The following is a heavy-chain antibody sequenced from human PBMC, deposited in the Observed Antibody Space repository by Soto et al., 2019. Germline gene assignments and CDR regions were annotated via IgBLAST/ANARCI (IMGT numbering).Heavy chain of an antibody. Sequence: ASVKVSCKASGGTFSSYAISWVRQAPGQGLEWMGGIIPIFGTANYAQKFQGRVTITADESTSTAYMELSSLRSEDTAVYYCAIGPPHINTPAFDIWGQGTMVTVSS. D-gene: IGHD3-22*01. CDR1: GGTFSSYA. CDR3: AIGPPHINTPAFDI. J-gene: IGHJ3*02. V-gene: IGHV1-69*13. CDR2: IIPIFGTA.